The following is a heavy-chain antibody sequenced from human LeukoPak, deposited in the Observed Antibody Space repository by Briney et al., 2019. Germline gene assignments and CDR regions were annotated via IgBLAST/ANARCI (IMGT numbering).Heavy chain of an antibody. CDR3: ARDLRGPSE. J-gene: IGHJ4*02. D-gene: IGHD4-17*01. CDR1: GFIFSSDS. Sequence: GGSLRLSCLASGFIFSSDSMHWVRQAPGKGLEWVAVISFDGNIKYYADSVQGRFTISRDNSKNTLYLQMISLRPEDTAVYYCARDLRGPSEWGQGSLVTVSS. CDR2: ISFDGNIK. V-gene: IGHV3-30-3*01.